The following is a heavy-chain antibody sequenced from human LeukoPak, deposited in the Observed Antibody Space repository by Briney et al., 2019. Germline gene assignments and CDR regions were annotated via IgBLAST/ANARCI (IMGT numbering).Heavy chain of an antibody. CDR2: ISHDGDNT. J-gene: IGHJ3*02. D-gene: IGHD3-22*01. Sequence: GRSLRLSCAASGFTFSSYGMHWVRQAPGRGLEWVAVISHDGDNTNSGESVRGRFTLSRDNLKNTLYLQMNSLRAEDTAVYYCAKGRSSGYYGLPDAFDIWGQGTMVTVSS. CDR3: AKGRSSGYYGLPDAFDI. CDR1: GFTFSSYG. V-gene: IGHV3-30*18.